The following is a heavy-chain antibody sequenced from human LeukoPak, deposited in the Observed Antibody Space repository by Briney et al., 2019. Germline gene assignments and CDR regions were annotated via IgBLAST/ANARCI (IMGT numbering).Heavy chain of an antibody. V-gene: IGHV3-21*01. J-gene: IGHJ4*02. CDR2: ISNSSSYI. CDR3: AKDPPFGEPEYYFDY. CDR1: GFTFDDYA. D-gene: IGHD3-10*01. Sequence: GGSLRLSCAASGFTFDDYAMHWVRQAPGKGLEWVSSISNSSSYIYYADSVKGRFTISRDNSKNTLYLQMNSLRAEDTAVYYCAKDPPFGEPEYYFDYWGQGTLVTVSS.